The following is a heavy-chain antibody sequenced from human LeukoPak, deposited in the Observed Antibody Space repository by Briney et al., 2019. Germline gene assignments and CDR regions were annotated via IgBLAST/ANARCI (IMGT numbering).Heavy chain of an antibody. Sequence: GGSLRLSCAVSGFTFSIYAMSWVRQAPGKGLEWVSAISGSGGSTYYADSVKGRFTISRDNSKNTLYLQMNSLRAEDTAVYYCAKERYYYDSSGPKTDFDYWGQGTLVTVSS. J-gene: IGHJ4*02. D-gene: IGHD3-22*01. CDR3: AKERYYYDSSGPKTDFDY. CDR2: ISGSGGST. CDR1: GFTFSIYA. V-gene: IGHV3-23*01.